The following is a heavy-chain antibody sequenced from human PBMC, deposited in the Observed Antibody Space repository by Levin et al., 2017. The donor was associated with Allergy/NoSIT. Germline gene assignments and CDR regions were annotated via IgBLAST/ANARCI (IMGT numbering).Heavy chain of an antibody. Sequence: SETLSLTCTVSGGSISSSSYYWGWIRQPPGKGLEWIGSIYYSGSTYYNPSLKSRVTISVDTSKNQFSLKLSSVTAADTAVYYCARSVVVVPAAERDAFDIWGQGTMVTVSS. J-gene: IGHJ3*02. CDR3: ARSVVVVPAAERDAFDI. D-gene: IGHD2-2*01. CDR1: GGSISSSSYY. CDR2: IYYSGST. V-gene: IGHV4-39*01.